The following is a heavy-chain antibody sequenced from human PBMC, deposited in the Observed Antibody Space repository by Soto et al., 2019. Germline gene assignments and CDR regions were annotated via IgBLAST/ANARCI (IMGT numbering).Heavy chain of an antibody. CDR2: IIHSGST. D-gene: IGHD3-3*01. CDR3: ARGEPRFMEWLLLSEYFDP. J-gene: IGHJ5*02. V-gene: IGHV4-34*01. Sequence: SETLSLTCAVYGGSFSSYYWSWIRQPPGKGLEWIGVIIHSGSTNYDPSLKSRVTISIDTSKNQVSLTLSSVTAADTAVYYCARGEPRFMEWLLLSEYFDPWGQGTLVTVSS. CDR1: GGSFSSYY.